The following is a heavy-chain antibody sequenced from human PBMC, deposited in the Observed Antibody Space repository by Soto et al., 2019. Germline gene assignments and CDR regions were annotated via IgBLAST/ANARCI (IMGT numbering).Heavy chain of an antibody. CDR3: ARQLGYCTNGVCQHYYYMDV. Sequence: SGPTLVNPTQTLTLTCTFSGFSLSTSGMCVSWIPQPPGKALERLARIDWDDDKYYSTSLKTRLTISKDTSKNQVVLTMTNMDPLDTATYYCARQLGYCTNGVCQHYYYMDVWGKGTTVTVSS. CDR2: IDWDDDK. CDR1: GFSLSTSGMC. J-gene: IGHJ6*03. D-gene: IGHD2-8*01. V-gene: IGHV2-70*11.